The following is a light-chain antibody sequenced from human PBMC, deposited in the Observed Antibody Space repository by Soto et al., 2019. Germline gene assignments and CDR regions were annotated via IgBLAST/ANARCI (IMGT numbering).Light chain of an antibody. CDR2: AAS. CDR1: QSINNY. J-gene: IGKJ5*01. CDR3: QQNSFPPIT. V-gene: IGKV1-39*01. Sequence: NPMSQSPSALSASDGNTATIPCRASQSINNYLNWYQQKPGKAPELLIYAASTLQSGVPSRFSGSGSGADFTLTIIWLQAEDVVTYYCQQNSFPPITFCQGTRLEIK.